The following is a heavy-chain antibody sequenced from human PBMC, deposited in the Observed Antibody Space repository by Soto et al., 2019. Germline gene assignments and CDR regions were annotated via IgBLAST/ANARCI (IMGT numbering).Heavy chain of an antibody. D-gene: IGHD4-17*01. V-gene: IGHV3-30-3*01. Sequence: QVQLVESGGGVVQPGRSLRLSCAASGFTFSSYAMHWVRQAPGKGLEWVAVISYDGSNKYYADSVKGRFTISRDNSKNTLYLQMNSLRAEDTAVYYCAREHYGGNSSHFDYWGQGTLVTVSS. CDR1: GFTFSSYA. J-gene: IGHJ4*02. CDR2: ISYDGSNK. CDR3: AREHYGGNSSHFDY.